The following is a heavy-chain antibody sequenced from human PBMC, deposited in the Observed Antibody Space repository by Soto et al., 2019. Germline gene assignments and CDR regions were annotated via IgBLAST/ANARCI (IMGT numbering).Heavy chain of an antibody. CDR1: GGSVLSGGHY. CDR2: VYYSGSA. J-gene: IGHJ4*02. V-gene: IGHV4-31*03. Sequence: SETLSLTCTVSGGSVLSGGHYWSWIRQHPGKGPEWIAYVYYSGSAYYNPSLQSRVTISVDTSKNQFPLNLNSVTAADTAVYYCARRLSSAFDYWGQGILVTVSS. D-gene: IGHD6-6*01. CDR3: ARRLSSAFDY.